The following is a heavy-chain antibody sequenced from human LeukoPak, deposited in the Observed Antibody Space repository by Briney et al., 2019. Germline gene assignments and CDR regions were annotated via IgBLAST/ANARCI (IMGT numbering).Heavy chain of an antibody. CDR1: GGSISSGSYY. D-gene: IGHD6-6*01. Sequence: SQTLSLTCTVSGGSISSGSYYWSWIRQPAGKGLEWIGRIYTSGSTNYNPSLKSRVTISVDTSKNQFSLKLSSVTAADTAVYYCARSRAARLSFDYWGQGTLVTVSS. V-gene: IGHV4-61*02. CDR2: IYTSGST. CDR3: ARSRAARLSFDY. J-gene: IGHJ4*02.